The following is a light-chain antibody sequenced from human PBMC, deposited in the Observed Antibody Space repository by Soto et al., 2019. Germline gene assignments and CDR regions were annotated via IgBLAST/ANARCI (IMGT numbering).Light chain of an antibody. CDR2: STS. J-gene: IGLJ3*02. V-gene: IGLV7-43*01. Sequence: QAVVTQEPSLTVSPGGTVTLTCASSTGAVTSGYYPNWFQQKPGQAPRALIYSTSNKHPWTPALFSGSLLGGKAALTLSGVQPEDEAEYYCLLYYGGARVFGGGTKVTVL. CDR1: TGAVTSGYY. CDR3: LLYYGGARV.